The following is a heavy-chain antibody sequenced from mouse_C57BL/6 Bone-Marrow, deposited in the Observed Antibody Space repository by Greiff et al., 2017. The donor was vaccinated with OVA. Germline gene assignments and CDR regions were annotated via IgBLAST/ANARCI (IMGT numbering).Heavy chain of an antibody. J-gene: IGHJ3*01. Sequence: AAEGVDFSRYWMSWVRRAPGKGLEWIGEINPDSSTINYAPSLKDKFIISRDNAKNSLYLQMSKVRSEDTALYYCARLGGNYNGLAYWGQGTLVTVSA. CDR2: INPDSSTI. D-gene: IGHD2-1*01. CDR1: GVDFSRYW. V-gene: IGHV4-1*01. CDR3: ARLGGNYNGLAY.